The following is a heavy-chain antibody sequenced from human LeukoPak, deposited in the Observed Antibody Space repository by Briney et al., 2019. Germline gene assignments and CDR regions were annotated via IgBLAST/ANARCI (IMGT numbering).Heavy chain of an antibody. CDR2: IKSKTDGGTT. CDR1: GFTFSNAW. V-gene: IGHV3-15*01. CDR3: TTFSYYYGSGSYYSFDY. D-gene: IGHD3-10*01. Sequence: GGSLRLSCAASGFTFSNAWMSWVRQAPGKGLEWVGRIKSKTDGGTTDYAAPVKGRFTISRDDSKNTLYLQMNILKTEDTAVYYCTTFSYYYGSGSYYSFDYWGQGTLVTVSS. J-gene: IGHJ4*02.